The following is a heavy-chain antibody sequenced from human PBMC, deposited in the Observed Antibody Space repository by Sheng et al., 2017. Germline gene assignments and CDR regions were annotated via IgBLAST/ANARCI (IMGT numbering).Heavy chain of an antibody. V-gene: IGHV4-30-2*01. J-gene: IGHJ2*01. CDR2: IYHSGST. CDR1: GGSISSGGYS. Sequence: QLQLQESGSGLVKPSQTLSLTCAVSGGSISSGGYSWSWIRQPPGKGLEWIGYIYHSGSTYYNPSPKSRVTISVDRSKNQFSLKLSSVTAADTAVYYCARRVSEIVVALHTWYFDLWGRGTLVT. D-gene: IGHD3-22*01. CDR3: ARRVSEIVVALHTWYFDL.